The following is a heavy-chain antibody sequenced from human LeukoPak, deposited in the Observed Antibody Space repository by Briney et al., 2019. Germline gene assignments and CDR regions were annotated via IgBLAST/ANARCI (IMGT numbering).Heavy chain of an antibody. CDR1: GFTFSSYW. D-gene: IGHD1-26*01. J-gene: IGHJ4*02. Sequence: GGSLRLSCVVSGFTFSSYWMHWVRQAPGKGLVWVSRMNTDGSITTYADSVKGRFTISGDNAKNTLYLQMNSLRAEDTAVYYCARGVGTTNPPEDYWGQGTLVTVSS. V-gene: IGHV3-74*01. CDR2: MNTDGSIT. CDR3: ARGVGTTNPPEDY.